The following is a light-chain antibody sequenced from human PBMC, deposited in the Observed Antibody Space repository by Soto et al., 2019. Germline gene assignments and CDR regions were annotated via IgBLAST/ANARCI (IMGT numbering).Light chain of an antibody. CDR3: QQYDNLPLT. Sequence: IWMTQSPSLLSASTGDRVTISCQASQDISNYLNWYRQKPGKAPKLLIYDASNLETGVPSRFSGSGSGTDFTFTISSLQPEDIATYYCQQYDNLPLTFGGGTKVDIK. CDR1: QDISNY. J-gene: IGKJ4*01. CDR2: DAS. V-gene: IGKV1-33*01.